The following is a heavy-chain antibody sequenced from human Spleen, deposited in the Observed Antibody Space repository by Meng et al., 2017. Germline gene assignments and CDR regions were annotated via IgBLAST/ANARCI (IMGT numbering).Heavy chain of an antibody. CDR1: GGCFSDDY. CDR3: ARVSGYSVRIYLDY. CDR2: INHTGRT. V-gene: IGHV4-34*01. J-gene: IGHJ4*02. Sequence: QVPLKHGGGGLFKPSGTLSLTCAVSGGCFSDDYCSWVRQPLGKGLEWIGEINHTGRTNYNPSLKSRVAISIDTSNNQFSLNLSSVTAADTAVYYCARVSGYSVRIYLDYWGQGTLVTISS. D-gene: IGHD5/OR15-5a*01.